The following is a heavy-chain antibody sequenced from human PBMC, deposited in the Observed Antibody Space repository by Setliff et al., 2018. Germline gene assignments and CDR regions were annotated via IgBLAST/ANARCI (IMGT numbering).Heavy chain of an antibody. J-gene: IGHJ6*02. CDR2: ITSSGGDT. CDR3: AKDFLEVVIALHGMDV. Sequence: GGSLRLSCAASGLAFSSYDMNWVRQAPGEGLEWVSTITSSGGDTYYADSVKGRFIVSRDNSKSTLYLQMNSLRAEDTAIYYCAKDFLEVVIALHGMDVWGQGTLVTVSS. D-gene: IGHD2-21*01. CDR1: GLAFSSYD. V-gene: IGHV3-23*01.